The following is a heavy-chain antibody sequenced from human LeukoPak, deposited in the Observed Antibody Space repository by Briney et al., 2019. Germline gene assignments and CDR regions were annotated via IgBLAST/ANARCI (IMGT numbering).Heavy chain of an antibody. CDR1: GYTFTDYY. V-gene: IGHV1-2*02. D-gene: IGHD5-12*01. Sequence: VASVKVSCKASGYTFTDYYIYWVRQAPGQGLEWMGWINPNSGGTNFAQKFQGRVTMTRDTSITTAYMELNRLRPDDTAVYFCARDGDKVPTKLLKNWGQGTLVTVSS. CDR2: INPNSGGT. CDR3: ARDGDKVPTKLLKN. J-gene: IGHJ4*02.